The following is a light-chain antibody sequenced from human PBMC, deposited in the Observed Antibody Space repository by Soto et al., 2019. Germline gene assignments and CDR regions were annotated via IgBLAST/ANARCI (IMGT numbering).Light chain of an antibody. CDR2: GNS. CDR1: SSNIGAGYD. J-gene: IGLJ2*01. CDR3: QSYDSSLSGSV. Sequence: QSVLTQPPSVSGAPGQRVTISCTGSSSNIGAGYDVHWYQQLPGTAPKLLIYGNSNRPSGVPDRFSGSKSGTSAFLASTGLQAEDEADYCCQSYDSSLSGSVFGGGTKLTVL. V-gene: IGLV1-40*01.